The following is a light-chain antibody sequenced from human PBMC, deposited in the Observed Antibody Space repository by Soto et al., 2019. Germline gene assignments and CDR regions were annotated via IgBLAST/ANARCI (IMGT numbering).Light chain of an antibody. CDR3: QEYNTWPWT. J-gene: IGKJ1*01. V-gene: IGKV3-15*01. CDR2: GAS. Sequence: TLMTHSPATLSVSPGERATLSFRASQSVNNNLAWYQQKLGQAPRVLIYGASTRATGIPARFTGSGSGTEFILTITSLQSEDSAVYYCQEYNTWPWTFGQGTKVDIK. CDR1: QSVNNN.